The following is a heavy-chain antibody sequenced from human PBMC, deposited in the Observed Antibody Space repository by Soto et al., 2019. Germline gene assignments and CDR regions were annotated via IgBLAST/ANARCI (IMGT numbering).Heavy chain of an antibody. Sequence: GGSLRLSCAASGFTFSSYAMSWVRQAPGKGLEWVSDISGSGGSTYYADSVKGRFTISRDNSKNTLYLQMNSLRAEDTAVYYCARYRPYSAYYYAMDVWGQGTTVTVSS. V-gene: IGHV3-23*01. D-gene: IGHD2-15*01. CDR3: ARYRPYSAYYYAMDV. CDR2: ISGSGGST. J-gene: IGHJ6*02. CDR1: GFTFSSYA.